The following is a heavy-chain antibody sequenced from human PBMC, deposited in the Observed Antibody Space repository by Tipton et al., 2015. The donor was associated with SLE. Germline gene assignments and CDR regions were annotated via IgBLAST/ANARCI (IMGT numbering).Heavy chain of an antibody. V-gene: IGHV4-4*08. Sequence: TLSLTCTVSGGSISSHYWSWIRQPPGKGLEWIGYIYTSGSTNYNPSLKSRVTISVDTSKNQFSLKPSSVTAADTAVYYCARDHGYSSGFFDYWGQGTLVTVSS. CDR1: GGSISSHY. CDR3: ARDHGYSSGFFDY. CDR2: IYTSGST. D-gene: IGHD6-25*01. J-gene: IGHJ4*02.